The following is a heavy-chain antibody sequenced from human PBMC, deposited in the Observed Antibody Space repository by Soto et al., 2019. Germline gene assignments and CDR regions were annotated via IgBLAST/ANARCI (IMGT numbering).Heavy chain of an antibody. D-gene: IGHD5-12*01. Sequence: VQLVQSGAEVKKPGSSVKVSCKASGGTFSSYAISWVRQAPGQGLEWMGGIIPIFGTANYAQKFQGRVTITADESTSTTYMELSSLRSDDTAVYYCARDGLVVRATIPPCFFDIWGQGTMVTVSS. CDR2: IIPIFGTA. CDR3: ARDGLVVRATIPPCFFDI. CDR1: GGTFSSYA. J-gene: IGHJ3*02. V-gene: IGHV1-69*01.